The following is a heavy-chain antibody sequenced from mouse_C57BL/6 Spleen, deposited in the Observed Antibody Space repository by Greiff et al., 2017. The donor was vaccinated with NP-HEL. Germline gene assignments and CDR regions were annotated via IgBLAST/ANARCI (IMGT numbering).Heavy chain of an antibody. CDR2: IYPGDGDT. V-gene: IGHV1-82*01. J-gene: IGHJ2*01. CDR3: ARSDSDY. CDR1: GYAFSSSW. Sequence: LQESGPELVKPGASVKISCKASGYAFSSSWMNWVKQRPGKGLEWIGRIYPGDGDTNYNGKFKGKATLTADKSSSTAYMQLSSLTSEDSAVYFCARSDSDYWGQGTTLTVSS.